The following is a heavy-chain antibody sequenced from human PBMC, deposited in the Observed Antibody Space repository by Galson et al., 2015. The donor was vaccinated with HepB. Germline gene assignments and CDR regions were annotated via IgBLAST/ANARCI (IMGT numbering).Heavy chain of an antibody. CDR3: ARVGGGYYDSSATFDY. CDR1: GFTFSSYW. Sequence: SLRLSCAASGFTFSSYWMHWVRQAPGKGLVWVSRINSDGSSTSYADSVKGRFTISRDNAKNTLYLQMNSLRAEDTAVYYCARVGGGYYDSSATFDYWGQGTLVTVSS. J-gene: IGHJ4*02. V-gene: IGHV3-74*01. D-gene: IGHD3-22*01. CDR2: INSDGSST.